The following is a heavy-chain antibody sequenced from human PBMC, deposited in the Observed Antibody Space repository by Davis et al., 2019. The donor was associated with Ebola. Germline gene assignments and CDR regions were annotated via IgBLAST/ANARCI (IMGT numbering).Heavy chain of an antibody. Sequence: GGSLRLSCAASGFTFSSYWMHWVRQAPGKGLVWVSVIYSGGSTYYADSVKGRFTISRDNSKNTLYLQMNSLRAEDTAVYYCARVGRYGGSGWSDYWGQGTLVTVSS. CDR3: ARVGRYGGSGWSDY. D-gene: IGHD6-19*01. CDR2: IYSGGST. CDR1: GFTFSSYW. V-gene: IGHV3-66*01. J-gene: IGHJ4*02.